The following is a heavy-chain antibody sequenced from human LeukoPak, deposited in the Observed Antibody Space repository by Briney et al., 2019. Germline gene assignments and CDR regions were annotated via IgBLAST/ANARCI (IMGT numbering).Heavy chain of an antibody. CDR2: IKQDGSEK. V-gene: IGHV3-7*03. D-gene: IGHD3-22*01. Sequence: PGGSLRLSCAASGFTFSSYWMSWVRQAPGKGLEWVANIKQDGSEKYYVDSVKGRFTISRDNSKKTVYLEMNSLRAEDTAVYYCAKPSYYDSTGYSFDYWGQGTLVTVSS. CDR3: AKPSYYDSTGYSFDY. CDR1: GFTFSSYW. J-gene: IGHJ4*02.